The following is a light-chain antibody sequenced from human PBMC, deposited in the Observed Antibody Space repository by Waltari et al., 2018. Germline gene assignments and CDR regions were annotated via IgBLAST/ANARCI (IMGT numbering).Light chain of an antibody. CDR1: SSNIGNTY. Sequence: QSVLTQPPSVPAAPGQRVTISCSGGSSNIGNTYVSWYRQFPGTAPKLLIYENRGRPYGMPGRFSGSKSGTSATRDITGFQAGDEADYYCGTWDSSLSGAVFGGGTHLTVL. CDR2: ENR. V-gene: IGLV1-51*02. CDR3: GTWDSSLSGAV. J-gene: IGLJ7*01.